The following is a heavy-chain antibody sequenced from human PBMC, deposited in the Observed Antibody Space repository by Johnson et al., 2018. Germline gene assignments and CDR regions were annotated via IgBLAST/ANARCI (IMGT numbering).Heavy chain of an antibody. Sequence: VQLLESGGGLVQPGRSLRLSCAASGLTFDDYAMHWVRQAPGKGLEWVSGISWNSGTIAYADSVKGRFTISRDNAKNSLYLQMNSLRAEDTALYYCAKDKVTGGTYSEPRGSYYYYYYMDVWGKGTTVTVSS. V-gene: IGHV3-9*01. CDR3: AKDKVTGGTYSEPRGSYYYYYYMDV. CDR1: GLTFDDYA. D-gene: IGHD1-26*01. CDR2: ISWNSGTI. J-gene: IGHJ6*03.